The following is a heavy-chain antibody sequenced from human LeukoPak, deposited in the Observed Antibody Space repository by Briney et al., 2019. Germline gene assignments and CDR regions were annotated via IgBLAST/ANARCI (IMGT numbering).Heavy chain of an antibody. D-gene: IGHD6-13*01. CDR1: GFTFSSYA. CDR3: AKGSLGSWYYFDY. V-gene: IGHV3-23*01. CDR2: FSRSGPDT. J-gene: IGHJ4*02. Sequence: GGSLRLSCAASGFTFSSYAMSWVRQAPGKGPEWVSTFSRSGPDTYYADSVKGRFTIFRDNSKNTLYLQMNSLRAEDTAVYYCAKGSLGSWYYFDYWGQGTLVTVSS.